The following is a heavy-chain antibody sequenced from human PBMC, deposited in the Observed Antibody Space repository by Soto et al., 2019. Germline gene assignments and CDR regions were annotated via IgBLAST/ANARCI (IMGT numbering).Heavy chain of an antibody. J-gene: IGHJ5*02. CDR2: IYYSGST. Sequence: SETLSLTCTVSGGSISSSSYYWGWIRQPPGKGLEWIGSIYYSGSTYYNPSLKSRVTISVDTSKNQFSLKLSSVTAADTAVYYCARLVSMGTGDNWFDPWGQGTLVTVSS. D-gene: IGHD7-27*01. V-gene: IGHV4-39*01. CDR1: GGSISSSSYY. CDR3: ARLVSMGTGDNWFDP.